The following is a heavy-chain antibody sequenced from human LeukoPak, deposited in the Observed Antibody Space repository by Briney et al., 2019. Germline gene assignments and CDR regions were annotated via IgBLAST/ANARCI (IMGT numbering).Heavy chain of an antibody. CDR2: IYTSGST. Sequence: SETLSLTCTVSCGSISSGSYYWSWIRQPPGKGVEWSERIYTSGSTNYNPSLKSLVTISGDTSKNQVSVNLSSVTSADTAVYYCPRDLIGLDPDNWFDPWGQGTLVTVSS. CDR1: CGSISSGSYY. D-gene: IGHD3/OR15-3a*01. J-gene: IGHJ5*02. V-gene: IGHV4-61*02. CDR3: PRDLIGLDPDNWFDP.